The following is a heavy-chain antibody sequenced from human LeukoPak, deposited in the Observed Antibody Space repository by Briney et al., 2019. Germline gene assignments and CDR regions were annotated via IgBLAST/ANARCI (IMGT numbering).Heavy chain of an antibody. CDR3: ERASSRPFRGGIDY. V-gene: IGHV3-74*01. CDR2: ISNDASST. J-gene: IGHJ4*02. Sequence: GGSLRLSCAASGFTFNNYWMHWVRQAPGKGLVWVSRISNDASSTSHADSVKGRFTISRDNAKITLYLQMNSLRADDTAVYYCERASSRPFRGGIDYWGQGTLVTVSS. D-gene: IGHD3-16*01. CDR1: GFTFNNYW.